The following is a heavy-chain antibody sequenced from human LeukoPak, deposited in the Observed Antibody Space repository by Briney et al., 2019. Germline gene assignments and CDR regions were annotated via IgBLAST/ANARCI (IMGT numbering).Heavy chain of an antibody. V-gene: IGHV3-11*01. CDR2: ISSSSSNT. Sequence: PGGSLRLCCAASGFSFSDYYMSWIRQAPGKGLEWISYISSSSSNTYYADSVKGRFTIYRDNAKNSLYLQMNSLRAEDTAVYYCARLYQGLFDYWGQGTLVTVSS. J-gene: IGHJ4*02. CDR1: GFSFSDYY. D-gene: IGHD3-16*02. CDR3: ARLYQGLFDY.